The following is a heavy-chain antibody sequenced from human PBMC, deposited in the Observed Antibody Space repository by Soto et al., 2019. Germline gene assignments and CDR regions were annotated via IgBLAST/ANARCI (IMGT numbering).Heavy chain of an antibody. Sequence: EVPLVESGGGLVQPGRSLRLSCTVSGFKAHQYAMHWVRQAPGRGLEWVSGIYRDGGGTGYADSVKGRFTVSRDNVKNSLSLQMNSLRSDDTALYYCIKDETPGGADYWGQGILVTVSS. CDR1: GFKAHQYA. D-gene: IGHD3-10*01. J-gene: IGHJ4*02. CDR2: IYRDGGGT. CDR3: IKDETPGGADY. V-gene: IGHV3-9*02.